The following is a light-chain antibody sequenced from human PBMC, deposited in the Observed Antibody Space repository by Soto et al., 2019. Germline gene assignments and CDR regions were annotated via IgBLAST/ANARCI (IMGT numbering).Light chain of an antibody. CDR2: GAS. Sequence: SLATASVSKKEGATLSGRASQSVGSNLAWYQQKPGQAPRLLIYGASSRATGIPDRFSGSGSGTDFTLTIIRLEHEDFVVYYCQQYGSSLRAFGQGSNV. V-gene: IGKV3-20*01. J-gene: IGKJ1*01. CDR3: QQYGSSLRA. CDR1: QSVGSN.